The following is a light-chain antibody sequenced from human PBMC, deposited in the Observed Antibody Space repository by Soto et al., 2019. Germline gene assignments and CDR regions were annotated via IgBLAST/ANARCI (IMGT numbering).Light chain of an antibody. CDR3: QQNYGSPWT. Sequence: DIPLTQSPSSLSASVGDRITITCRSSQSISRYLYWYQQRPGTAPKVLIFGANSLQSGVPSRFSGSGSGTEFTLTISSLQPEDFATYYCQQNYGSPWTFGQGTKVDVK. CDR1: QSISRY. CDR2: GAN. J-gene: IGKJ1*01. V-gene: IGKV1-39*01.